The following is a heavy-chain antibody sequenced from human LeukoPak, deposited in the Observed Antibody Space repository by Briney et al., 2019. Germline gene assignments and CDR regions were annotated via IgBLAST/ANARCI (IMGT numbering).Heavy chain of an antibody. CDR3: AREPALNTVTTYPRFDY. CDR1: GGSFRGYY. V-gene: IGHV4-34*01. D-gene: IGHD4-17*01. J-gene: IGHJ4*02. Sequence: PSETLSLTCAVYGGSFRGYYWSWIRQPPGKGLEWIGEINHSGSTNYNPSLKSRVTISVDTSKNQFSLKLSSVTAADTAVYYCAREPALNTVTTYPRFDYWGQGTLVTVSS. CDR2: INHSGST.